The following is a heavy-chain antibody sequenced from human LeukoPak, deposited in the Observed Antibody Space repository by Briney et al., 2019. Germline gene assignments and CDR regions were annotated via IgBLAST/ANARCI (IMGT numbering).Heavy chain of an antibody. CDR3: VTAPTRTWLPYFAY. D-gene: IGHD5-12*01. J-gene: IGHJ4*02. CDR1: GLTLNDAW. V-gene: IGHV3-15*05. CDR2: ISAGGRT. Sequence: GGSLRLSCVASGLTLNDAWMSWVRQAPGKGPEWVGRISAGGRTDYAAPVKGRFTISRDDSKTTLYLQMNSLKTEDTAVYYCVTAPTRTWLPYFAYWGQGTLVTVSS.